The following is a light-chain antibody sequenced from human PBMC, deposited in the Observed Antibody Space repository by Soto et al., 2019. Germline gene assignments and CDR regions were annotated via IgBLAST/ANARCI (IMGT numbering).Light chain of an antibody. V-gene: IGKV1-39*01. CDR2: AAV. CDR1: QTISNS. Sequence: DIQMTQSPSSLSASGGDRVTSTCRASQTISNSLHWYQQKAGKAPKLLIYAAVTLQSGVPSRFSGSGSGTDFTLTIGSLQPEDFATYYCQQSYSTPPVTFGGGTKVEIK. CDR3: QQSYSTPPVT. J-gene: IGKJ4*01.